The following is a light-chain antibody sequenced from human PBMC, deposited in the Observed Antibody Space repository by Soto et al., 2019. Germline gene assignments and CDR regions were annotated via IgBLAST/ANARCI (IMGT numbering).Light chain of an antibody. CDR2: DVS. J-gene: IGLJ1*01. CDR3: CSYAGSYV. Sequence: QSVLTQPRSVSGSPGQSVTISCTGTSSDVGGYNYVSWYQQHPGKAPKLMNYDVSKQPSRVPDRFSGFKSGNTASLNNSGLQAEDEADYYCCSYAGSYVFGTGTKVTVL. V-gene: IGLV2-11*01. CDR1: SSDVGGYNY.